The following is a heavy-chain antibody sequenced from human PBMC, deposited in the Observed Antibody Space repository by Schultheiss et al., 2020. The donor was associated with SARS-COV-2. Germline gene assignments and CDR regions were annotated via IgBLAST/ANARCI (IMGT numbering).Heavy chain of an antibody. J-gene: IGHJ6*03. CDR1: GYTFTSYG. V-gene: IGHV1-18*01. Sequence: ASVKVSCKASGYTFTSYGISWVRQAPGQGLEWMGWISAYNGNTNYAQKLQGRVTMTTDTSTSTAYMELRSLRSDDTAVYYCARYRPPLVVVPAASYYYMDVWGKGTTVTVSS. CDR3: ARYRPPLVVVPAASYYYMDV. D-gene: IGHD2-2*01. CDR2: ISAYNGNT.